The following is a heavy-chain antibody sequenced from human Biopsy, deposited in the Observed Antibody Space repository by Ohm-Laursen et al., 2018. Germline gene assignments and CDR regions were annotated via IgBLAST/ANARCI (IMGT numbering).Heavy chain of an antibody. CDR2: IYNTETT. CDR1: GGSISSSSTYY. CDR3: ARHPTGFWFDP. J-gene: IGHJ5*02. Sequence: PGTLSLTCTVSGGSISSSSTYYWAWLRQPPGKGLEWIGGIYNTETTFYNPSLKSRVTISIDTSTNQFSLKVSSVTAADTALYFCARHPTGFWFDPWGHGTLVTVSS. V-gene: IGHV4-39*01.